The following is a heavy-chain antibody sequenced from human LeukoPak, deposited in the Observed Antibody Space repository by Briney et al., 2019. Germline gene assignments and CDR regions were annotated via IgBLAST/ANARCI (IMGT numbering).Heavy chain of an antibody. J-gene: IGHJ2*01. D-gene: IGHD6-19*01. CDR1: GYTFTSYV. CDR2: ISAYNGNT. V-gene: IGHV1-18*04. CDR3: ARDLTAVAGNWYFDL. Sequence: ASVKVSCKASGYTFTSYVISWVREAPGQGLEWMGWISAYNGNTNYAQKFQGRVTMTTDTSTGTAYMELRSLRSDDTAVYYCARDLTAVAGNWYFDLWGRGTLVTVSS.